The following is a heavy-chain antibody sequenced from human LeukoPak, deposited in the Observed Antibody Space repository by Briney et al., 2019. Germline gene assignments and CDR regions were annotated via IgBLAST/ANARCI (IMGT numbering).Heavy chain of an antibody. CDR3: ASPLYSSGWYPLGEYFQH. CDR2: ISYDGSNK. D-gene: IGHD6-19*01. J-gene: IGHJ1*01. V-gene: IGHV3-30-3*01. CDR1: GFTFSSYA. Sequence: GRSLRLSCAASGFTFSSYAMHWVRQAPGKGLEWVAVISYDGSNKYYADSVKGRFTISRDNSKNTLYLQMNSLGAEDTAVYYCASPLYSSGWYPLGEYFQHWGQGTLVTVSS.